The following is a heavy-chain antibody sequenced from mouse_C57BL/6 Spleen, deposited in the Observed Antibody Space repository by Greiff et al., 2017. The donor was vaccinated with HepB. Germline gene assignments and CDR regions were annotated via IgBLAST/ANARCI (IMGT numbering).Heavy chain of an antibody. CDR2: IDPETGGT. D-gene: IGHD2-3*01. J-gene: IGHJ4*01. V-gene: IGHV1-15*01. CDR3: TRSEIFYDGSPYAMDY. CDR1: GYTFTDYE. Sequence: QVQLQQSGAELVRPGASVTLSCKASGYTFTDYEMHWVKQTPVHGLEWIGAIDPETGGTAYNQKFKGKAILTADKSSSTAYMELRSLTSEDSAVYYCTRSEIFYDGSPYAMDYWGQGTSVTVSS.